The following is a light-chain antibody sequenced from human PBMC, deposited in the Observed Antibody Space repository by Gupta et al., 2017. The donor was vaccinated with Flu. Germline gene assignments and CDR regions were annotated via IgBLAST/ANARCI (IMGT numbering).Light chain of an antibody. V-gene: IGLV1-40*01. J-gene: IGLJ1*01. CDR3: QYYDSSLSGWV. CDR1: TSNIGGRYD. CDR2: GNN. Sequence: QSVVTQPPSVSGAPGQRVTISCTGSTSNIGGRYDVHWYQQLPGTAPQLLIYGNNNRPSGVPDRFSGSKSGTSASLTITGLQGDDEADYFCQYYDSSLSGWVFGTGTRVTVL.